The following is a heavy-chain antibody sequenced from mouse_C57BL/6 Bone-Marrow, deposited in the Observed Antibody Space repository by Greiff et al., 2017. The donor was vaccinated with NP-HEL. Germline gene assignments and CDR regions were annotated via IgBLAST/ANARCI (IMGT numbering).Heavy chain of an antibody. CDR3: ARDGITTVVADY. J-gene: IGHJ2*01. V-gene: IGHV3-6*01. CDR1: GYSITSGYY. D-gene: IGHD1-1*01. Sequence: DVQLQESGPGLVKPSQSLSLTCSVTGYSITSGYYWNWIRQFPGNKLEWMGYISYDGSNNYNPSLKNLISITRDTSKNQFFLKLNSVTTEDTATYYCARDGITTVVADYWGQGTTLTVSS. CDR2: ISYDGSN.